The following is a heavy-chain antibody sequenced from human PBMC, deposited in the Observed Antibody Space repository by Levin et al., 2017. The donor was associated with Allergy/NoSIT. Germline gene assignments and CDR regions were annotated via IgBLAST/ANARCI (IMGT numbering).Heavy chain of an antibody. Sequence: GESLKISCAASGFTVSSSYMSWVRQAPGKGLEWVSVIYSGGSTYYADSVKGRFTISRDNSKNTLYLQMNSLRAEDTAVYYCARAVTGTWAAFDIWGQGTMVTVSS. CDR1: GFTVSSSY. CDR3: ARAVTGTWAAFDI. J-gene: IGHJ3*02. CDR2: IYSGGST. D-gene: IGHD6-19*01. V-gene: IGHV3-53*01.